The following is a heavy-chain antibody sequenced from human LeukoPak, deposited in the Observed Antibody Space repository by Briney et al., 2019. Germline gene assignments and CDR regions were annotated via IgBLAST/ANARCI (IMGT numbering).Heavy chain of an antibody. CDR1: GFTFISYG. J-gene: IGHJ4*02. D-gene: IGHD3-10*01. V-gene: IGHV3-30*02. CDR3: ARANYGSGYLFDY. CDR2: LRYDGSNK. Sequence: GGSLRLSCAASGFTFISYGMHWVRQAPGKGLEWVAFLRYDGSNKYYADSVKGRFTISRDNSKNTLYLQMNSLRAEDTAVYYCARANYGSGYLFDYWGQGTLVTVSS.